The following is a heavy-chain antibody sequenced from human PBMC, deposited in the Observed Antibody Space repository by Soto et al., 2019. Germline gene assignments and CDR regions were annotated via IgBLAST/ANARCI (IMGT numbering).Heavy chain of an antibody. CDR2: IYGTGSTT. J-gene: IGHJ5*02. CDR1: GFTFGNFA. D-gene: IGHD3-3*01. CDR3: ANTSGSGYYSWFDP. Sequence: PGGSLRLSCEASGFTFGNFAMSWVRQAPGKGLEWVSAIYGTGSTTYYADSVKGSFTISRDNSNNTLYLQMNSLRAEDTARYYCANTSGSGYYSWFDPWGQGTVVTVSS. V-gene: IGHV3-23*01.